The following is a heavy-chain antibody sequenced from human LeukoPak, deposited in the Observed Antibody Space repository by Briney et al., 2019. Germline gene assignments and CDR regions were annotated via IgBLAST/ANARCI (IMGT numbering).Heavy chain of an antibody. CDR3: ARDWRGIAVATSPGDY. V-gene: IGHV4-59*12. D-gene: IGHD6-19*01. CDR1: GGSISSYY. Sequence: SETLSLTCTVSGGSISSYYWSWIRQPPGKGLEWIGYIYYSGSTNYNPSLKSRVTISVDTSKNQFSLKLSSVTAADTAVYYCARDWRGIAVATSPGDYWGQGTLVTVSS. J-gene: IGHJ4*02. CDR2: IYYSGST.